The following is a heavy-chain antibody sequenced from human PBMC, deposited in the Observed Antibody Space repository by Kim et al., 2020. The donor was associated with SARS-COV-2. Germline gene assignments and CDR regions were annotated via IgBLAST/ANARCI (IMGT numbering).Heavy chain of an antibody. D-gene: IGHD5-12*01. V-gene: IGHV3-23*01. CDR3: AKVAGGYDYWYASHDY. J-gene: IGHJ4*02. Sequence: GGSLRLSCAASGFTFSSYAMSWVRQSPGKGLEWVSAISGSGGSTYYADSVKGRFTISRDNSKNTLYLQMNSLRAEDTAVYYCAKVAGGYDYWYASHDYWGQGTLVTVSS. CDR2: ISGSGGST. CDR1: GFTFSSYA.